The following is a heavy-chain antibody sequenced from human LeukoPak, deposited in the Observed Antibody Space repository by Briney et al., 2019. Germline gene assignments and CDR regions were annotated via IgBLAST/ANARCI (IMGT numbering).Heavy chain of an antibody. CDR1: GGTFSSYA. D-gene: IGHD3-3*01. J-gene: IGHJ6*03. CDR2: ISAYNGNT. Sequence: ASVKVSCKASGGTFSSYAISWVRQAPGQGLEWMGWISAYNGNTNYAQKLQGRVSMTTDTSTSTAYMELRSLRSDDTAVYYCARCIGVVIDMDVWGKGTTVTVSS. CDR3: ARCIGVVIDMDV. V-gene: IGHV1-18*01.